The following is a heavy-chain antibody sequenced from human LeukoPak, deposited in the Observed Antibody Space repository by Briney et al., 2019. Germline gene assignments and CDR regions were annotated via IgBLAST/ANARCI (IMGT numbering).Heavy chain of an antibody. V-gene: IGHV3-21*01. D-gene: IGHD3-22*01. J-gene: IGHJ4*02. CDR3: AREAYDSSSFDY. CDR1: GFTFSSYS. Sequence: GGSLRLSCAASGFTFSSYSMNWVRQAPGKGLEGVSSISSSSSYIYYADSLKGRFTISRDNAKSSLYLQMNSLRAEDTAVYYCAREAYDSSSFDYWGQGTLVTVSS. CDR2: ISSSSSYI.